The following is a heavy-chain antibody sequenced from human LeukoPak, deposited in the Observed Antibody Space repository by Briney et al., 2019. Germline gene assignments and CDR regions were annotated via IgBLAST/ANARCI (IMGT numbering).Heavy chain of an antibody. V-gene: IGHV5-51*01. J-gene: IGHJ6*03. D-gene: IGHD6-19*01. CDR3: ARQSSGWSPYYYYYMDV. Sequence: GASLKISCKGSGYSFTSYWIGWVRQMPGKGLEWMGIIYPGDSDTRYSPSFQGQVTISADKSISTAYLQWSSLKASDTAMYYCARQSSGWSPYYYYYMDVWGKGTTVTISS. CDR1: GYSFTSYW. CDR2: IYPGDSDT.